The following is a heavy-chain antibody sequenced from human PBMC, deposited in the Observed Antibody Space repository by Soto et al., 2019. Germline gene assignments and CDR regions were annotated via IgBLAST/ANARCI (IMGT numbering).Heavy chain of an antibody. D-gene: IGHD1-20*01. CDR2: IWYDGSNK. CDR1: GFTFSSYG. J-gene: IGHJ6*02. Sequence: GGSLRLSCAASGFTFSSYGMHWVRQAPGKGLEWVAVIWYDGSNKYYADSVKGRFTISRGNSKNTLYLQMNSLRAEDTAVYYCARDKWNPLHYYYYAMDVWGQGTTVTVSS. CDR3: ARDKWNPLHYYYYAMDV. V-gene: IGHV3-33*01.